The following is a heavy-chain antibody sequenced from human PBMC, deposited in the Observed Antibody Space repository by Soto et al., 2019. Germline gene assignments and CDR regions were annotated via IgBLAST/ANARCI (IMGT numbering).Heavy chain of an antibody. CDR2: IIRDSTTT. D-gene: IGHD3-9*01. CDR1: GFTFSDFT. Sequence: GGSLRLSWEASGFTFSDFTRNWVRQSPGKGLEWISYIIRDSTTTTYADSVKGRFTIPRDNAKNSLFLQMDSLRDEDTAVYYCARDLDWAFDNWGQGILVTVSS. V-gene: IGHV3-48*02. J-gene: IGHJ4*02. CDR3: ARDLDWAFDN.